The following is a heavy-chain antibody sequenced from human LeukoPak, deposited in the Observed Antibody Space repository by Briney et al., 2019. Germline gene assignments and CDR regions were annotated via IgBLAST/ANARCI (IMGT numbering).Heavy chain of an antibody. CDR3: AKAGEEWELLDY. D-gene: IGHD1-26*01. CDR2: IWYDGSNK. CDR1: GFTFSSYG. V-gene: IGHV3-33*06. Sequence: GGSLRLSCAASGFTFSSYGMHWVRQAPGKGLEWVAVIWYDGSNKYYADSVKGRFTISGDNSKNTLYLQMNSLRAEDTAVYYCAKAGEEWELLDYWGQGTLVTVSS. J-gene: IGHJ4*02.